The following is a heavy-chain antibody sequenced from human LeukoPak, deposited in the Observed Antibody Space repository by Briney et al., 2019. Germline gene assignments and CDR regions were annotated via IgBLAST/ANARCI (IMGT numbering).Heavy chain of an antibody. D-gene: IGHD1-26*01. CDR1: GFTFSSYA. CDR3: ARGWESGAFDI. V-gene: IGHV3-74*01. CDR2: INSDGSTT. Sequence: GGSLRLSCAASGFTFSSYAMSWVRQAPGKGLVWVSRINSDGSTTNYADSVKGRFTISRDNARNTLYLQMNSLRGEDTAVYYCARGWESGAFDIWGQGTMVTVSS. J-gene: IGHJ3*02.